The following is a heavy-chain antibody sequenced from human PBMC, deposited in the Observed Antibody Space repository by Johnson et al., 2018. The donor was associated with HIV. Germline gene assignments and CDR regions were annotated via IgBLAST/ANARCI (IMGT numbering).Heavy chain of an antibody. CDR2: ISSNGGST. V-gene: IGHV3-64*01. CDR1: GFTFSSYA. D-gene: IGHD4-11*01. Sequence: VQLVESGGGVVQPGRSLRLSCAASGFTFSSYAMHWVRQAPGKGLEYVSAISSNGGSTYYANSVKGRFTISRDSSKNTLYLQMGSLRAEDMAVYYCARNEYSNYGGRDAFDIRGQGTMVTVSS. CDR3: ARNEYSNYGGRDAFDI. J-gene: IGHJ3*02.